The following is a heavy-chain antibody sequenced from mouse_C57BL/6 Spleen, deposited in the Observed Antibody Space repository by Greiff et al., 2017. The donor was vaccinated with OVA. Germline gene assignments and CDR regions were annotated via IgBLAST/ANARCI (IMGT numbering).Heavy chain of an antibody. V-gene: IGHV1-59*01. J-gene: IGHJ2*01. Sequence: QVQLQQPGAELVRPGTSVKLSCKASGYTFTSYWMHWVKQRPGQGLEWIGVIDPSDSYTNYNQKFKGKATLTVDTSSSTAYMQLSSLTSEDSAVYYGARNFPHDYGSSYGYWGQGTTLTVSS. CDR2: IDPSDSYT. CDR3: ARNFPHDYGSSYGY. D-gene: IGHD1-1*01. CDR1: GYTFTSYW.